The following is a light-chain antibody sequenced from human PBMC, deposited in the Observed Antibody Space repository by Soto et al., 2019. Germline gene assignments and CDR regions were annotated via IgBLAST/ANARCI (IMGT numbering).Light chain of an antibody. J-gene: IGLJ1*01. V-gene: IGLV2-14*01. CDR2: DVS. CDR1: SSVVGGYNY. Sequence: QCALNQPASVSGSPGQSITISCTGTSSVVGGYNYVSWYQQHPGKAPKLMIYDVSNRPSGVSNRFSGSKSGNTASLTISGLQAEDEAYYYCSSYTSSSTLYVFGTGTKVTVL. CDR3: SSYTSSSTLYV.